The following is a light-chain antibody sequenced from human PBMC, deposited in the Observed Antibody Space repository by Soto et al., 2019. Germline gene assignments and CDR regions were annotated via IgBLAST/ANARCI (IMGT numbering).Light chain of an antibody. CDR3: QSYDNSLSVYV. Sequence: VLTQPPSVSGAPGQRVTISCTGSSSNIGAHYDVHWYQQLPGTAPKLLIYGNSNRPSGVPDRFSGSKSGTSASLAITGLQAEDEADYYCQSYDNSLSVYVFGTGTKVTVL. J-gene: IGLJ1*01. V-gene: IGLV1-40*01. CDR2: GNS. CDR1: SSNIGAHYD.